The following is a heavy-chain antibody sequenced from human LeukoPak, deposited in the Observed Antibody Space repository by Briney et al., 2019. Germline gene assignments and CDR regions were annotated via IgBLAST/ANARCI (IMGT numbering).Heavy chain of an antibody. CDR1: GFTFSSYA. J-gene: IGHJ5*02. CDR3: AKDKSVVTTNWFDP. Sequence: GGSLRLSCAASGFTFSSYAMSWDRQAPGKGLEWVSAISGSGGSTYYADSVKGRFTISRDNSKNTLYLQMNSLRAEDTAVYYCAKDKSVVTTNWFDPWGQGTLVTVSS. V-gene: IGHV3-23*01. CDR2: ISGSGGST. D-gene: IGHD2-21*02.